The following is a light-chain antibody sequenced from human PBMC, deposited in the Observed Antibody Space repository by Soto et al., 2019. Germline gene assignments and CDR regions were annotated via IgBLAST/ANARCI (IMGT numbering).Light chain of an antibody. CDR2: RAS. CDR3: QQYYDWTQT. V-gene: IGKV3-15*01. Sequence: EIVMTQSPATLSVSPGERVTLSCRASQSLNTNLAWYQQKPGQAPRLLISRASTRATGVPDTFSGSVSATAVTITISSLQYDDGAVYYCQQYYDWTQTFGQGTKVDIK. CDR1: QSLNTN. J-gene: IGKJ1*01.